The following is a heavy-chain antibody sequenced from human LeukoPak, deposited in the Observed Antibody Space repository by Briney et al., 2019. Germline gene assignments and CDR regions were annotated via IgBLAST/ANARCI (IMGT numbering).Heavy chain of an antibody. CDR2: IHYSGNT. CDR1: GGSSRSGDYF. Sequence: SETLSLTCAVPGGSSRSGDYFWSWIRQPPGKGLEWIGHIHYSGNTYYNPSLKSRVSISVDTSKNQFSLKLSSVTAADTAVYYCARENNDYGGKKAFDYWGQGTLVTVSS. V-gene: IGHV4-30-4*01. CDR3: ARENNDYGGKKAFDY. J-gene: IGHJ4*02. D-gene: IGHD4-23*01.